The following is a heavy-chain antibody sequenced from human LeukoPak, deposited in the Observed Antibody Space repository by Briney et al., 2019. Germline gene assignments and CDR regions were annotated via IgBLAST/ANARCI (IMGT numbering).Heavy chain of an antibody. CDR1: GDSISSHY. CDR3: ARVRHGWLDP. Sequence: SETLSLTCTVSGDSISSHYWSWIRQPPGKGLEWIGYIYYTGSTNYNPPLKSRVTISVDTSKNQFSLKLGSVTAADTAVYYCARVRHGWLDPWGQGTLVTVSS. J-gene: IGHJ5*02. CDR2: IYYTGST. D-gene: IGHD3-16*01. V-gene: IGHV4-59*11.